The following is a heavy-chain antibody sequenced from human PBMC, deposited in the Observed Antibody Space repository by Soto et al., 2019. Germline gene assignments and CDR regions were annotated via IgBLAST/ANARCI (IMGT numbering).Heavy chain of an antibody. CDR3: ARTMTKSGWFDX. Sequence: PSETLSLTCAVSGGPITSGGYSWSWIRQPPGKGMELIGYIYHSGGTYYNPSLRSRVTLSIDRTKKQFSLKLKSVTAADTAVYFCARTMTKSGWFDXWGQGTLVTVSX. CDR1: GGPITSGGYS. CDR2: IYHSGGT. D-gene: IGHD4-17*01. J-gene: IGHJ5*02. V-gene: IGHV4-30-2*01.